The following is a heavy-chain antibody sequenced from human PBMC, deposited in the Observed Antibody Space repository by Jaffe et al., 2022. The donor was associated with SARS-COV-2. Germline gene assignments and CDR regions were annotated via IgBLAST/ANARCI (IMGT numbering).Heavy chain of an antibody. V-gene: IGHV4-61*02. J-gene: IGHJ5*02. D-gene: IGHD5-12*01. CDR2: VYTSGSS. CDR3: ARGKVTTIYGRGDWFDP. CDR1: GGSINSDGYY. Sequence: QVQLQESGPGLVKPSQTLSLTCTVSGGSINSDGYYWTWIRQPAGKGLEWIGRVYTSGSSRPNPSLQSRVTMSLDTSRNQFSLRLSSVTAADTAVYYCARGKVTTIYGRGDWFDPWGQGTLVTVSS.